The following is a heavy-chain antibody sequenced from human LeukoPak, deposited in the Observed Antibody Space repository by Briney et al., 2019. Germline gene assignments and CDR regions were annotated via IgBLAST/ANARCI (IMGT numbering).Heavy chain of an antibody. CDR2: ISYDGSNK. Sequence: GGSLRLSCAASGFTFSSYAMHWVRQAPGKGLEWVAVISYDGSNKYYADSVKGRFTISRDNSKNTLYLQMNSLRAEDTAVYYCATSRGYYHYYFDYWGQGTLVTVSS. J-gene: IGHJ4*02. D-gene: IGHD3-22*01. V-gene: IGHV3-30*04. CDR1: GFTFSSYA. CDR3: ATSRGYYHYYFDY.